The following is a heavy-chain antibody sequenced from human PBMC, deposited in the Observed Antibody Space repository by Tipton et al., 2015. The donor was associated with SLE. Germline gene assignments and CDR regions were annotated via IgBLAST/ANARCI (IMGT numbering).Heavy chain of an antibody. CDR1: GGSISSHY. CDR3: ARRGVVRSRWFHP. V-gene: IGHV4-59*11. D-gene: IGHD6-6*01. J-gene: IGHJ5*02. CDR2: IYYSGST. Sequence: TLSLTCTVSGGSISSHYWSWIRQPPGKGLEWIGYIYYSGSTNYNPSLKSRVTISVDTSKNQFSLKLSSVTAADTAVYYCARRGVVRSRWFHPWGQGTLVTVSS.